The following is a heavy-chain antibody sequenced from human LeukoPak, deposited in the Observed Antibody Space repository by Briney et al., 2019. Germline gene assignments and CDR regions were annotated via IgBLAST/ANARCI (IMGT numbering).Heavy chain of an antibody. V-gene: IGHV3-30*19. CDR2: LSFDGNHQ. D-gene: IGHD6-19*01. Sequence: GGSLRLSCAASGFTFSSYGMHWVRQAPGRGLEWVALLSFDGNHQFYADSVKGRFTLSRDNFKNMVFLEMTSLRVEDTAVYYCARDWVDSGWYLDHWGQGALVTVSS. CDR3: ARDWVDSGWYLDH. CDR1: GFTFSSYG. J-gene: IGHJ4*02.